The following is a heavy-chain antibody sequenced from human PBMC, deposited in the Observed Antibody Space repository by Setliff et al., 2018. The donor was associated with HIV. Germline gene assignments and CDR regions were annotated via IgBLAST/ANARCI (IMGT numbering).Heavy chain of an antibody. CDR2: INAGNGDT. D-gene: IGHD6-13*01. CDR3: AIGSSNWPHRPNNYYVDN. V-gene: IGHV1-3*01. CDR1: GYTFTNYA. J-gene: IGHJ4*02. Sequence: ASVKVSCKAPGYTFTNYAMHWVRQAPGQRLEWMGWINAGNGDTKSSQKFQGRVTITRDTSANTAYMELRSLRSEDTGVYYCAIGSSNWPHRPNNYYVDNWGQGTPVTVSS.